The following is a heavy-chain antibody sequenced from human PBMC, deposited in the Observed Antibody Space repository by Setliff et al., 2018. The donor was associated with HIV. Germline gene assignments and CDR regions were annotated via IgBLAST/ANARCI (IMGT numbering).Heavy chain of an antibody. CDR1: GGSISSSSSY. V-gene: IGHV4-39*01. CDR3: ARHQYYDSGSPHWFDP. D-gene: IGHD3-10*01. Sequence: SETLSLTCIVSGGSISSSSSYWGWIRQPPGKGLEWIGSLYHSGTTYYKPSLKSRVTISVDTSKNQFSLKLSSVTAADTAVYYCARHQYYDSGSPHWFDPWGQGTLVTVSS. J-gene: IGHJ5*02. CDR2: LYHSGTT.